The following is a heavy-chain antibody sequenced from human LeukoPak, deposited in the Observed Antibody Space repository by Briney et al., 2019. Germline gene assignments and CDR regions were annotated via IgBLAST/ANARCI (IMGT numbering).Heavy chain of an antibody. D-gene: IGHD3-3*01. Sequence: NPGGSLRLSCIGSGFTFADYGLSWFRQAPGKGLEWVGFIRGKALGWTTEYAASVKGRFSMSRDDSKNIAYPQMDNLKTEDTAVYYCSTDFWRLGFDYWGQGTLVTVSS. CDR1: GFTFADYG. CDR3: STDFWRLGFDY. V-gene: IGHV3-49*05. J-gene: IGHJ4*02. CDR2: IRGKALGWTT.